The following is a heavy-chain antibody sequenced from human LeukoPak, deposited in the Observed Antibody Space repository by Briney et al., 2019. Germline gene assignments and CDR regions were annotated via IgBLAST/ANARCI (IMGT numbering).Heavy chain of an antibody. CDR2: ISSSSSYI. CDR1: GFTFSSYS. V-gene: IGHV3-21*01. J-gene: IGHJ6*03. Sequence: GGSLRLSCAASGFTFSSYSMNWVRQAPGKGLEWVSSISSSSSYIYYADSVKGRFTISRDNAKNSLYLQMNSLRAEDTAVYYCARNIAAAGTVYYYYYYMDAWGKGTTVTVSS. CDR3: ARNIAAAGTVYYYYYYMDA. D-gene: IGHD6-13*01.